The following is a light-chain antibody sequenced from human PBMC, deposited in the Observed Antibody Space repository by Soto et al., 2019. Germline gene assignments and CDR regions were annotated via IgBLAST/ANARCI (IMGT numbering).Light chain of an antibody. CDR3: DSYTSGSSYV. V-gene: IGLV2-14*01. J-gene: IGLJ1*01. Sequence: QSALTQPASVSGSPGQSITIPCTGTSSDVGGYNYVSWYQQHPGKAPKLMIYDVSYRPSGVSDRFSGSKSGNTASLTISGLQSEDEADYYCDSYTSGSSYVFGTGTKLTVL. CDR2: DVS. CDR1: SSDVGGYNY.